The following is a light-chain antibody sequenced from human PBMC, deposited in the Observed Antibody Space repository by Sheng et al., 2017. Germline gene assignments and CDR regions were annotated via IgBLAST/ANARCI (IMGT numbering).Light chain of an antibody. J-gene: IGKJ4*01. CDR2: GAS. Sequence: ETVLTQSPGTLSLTPGERATLSCRASQSVNSNYLVWYQQKPGQAPRLLMYGASSRATGIPDRFSGSGSGTDFTLTITRLGPEDFAVYFCQQYNNWPLTFGGGTKVEIK. CDR3: QQYNNWPLT. V-gene: IGKV3-20*01. CDR1: QSVNSNY.